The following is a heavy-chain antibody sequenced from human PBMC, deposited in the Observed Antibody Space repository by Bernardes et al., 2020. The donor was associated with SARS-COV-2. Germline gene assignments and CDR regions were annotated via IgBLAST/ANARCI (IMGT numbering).Heavy chain of an antibody. CDR1: GFSLSTSGVG. J-gene: IGHJ5*02. V-gene: IGHV2-5*02. D-gene: IGHD5-18*01. CDR3: AHRGYTAMVMAFENWFDP. Sequence: SGPTLVKPTQTLTLTCTFSGFSLSTSGVGVGWIRQPPGKALEWLALIYWDDDKRYSPSLKSRLTITKDTSKNQVVLTMTNMDPVDTATYYCAHRGYTAMVMAFENWFDPWGQGTLVTVSS. CDR2: IYWDDDK.